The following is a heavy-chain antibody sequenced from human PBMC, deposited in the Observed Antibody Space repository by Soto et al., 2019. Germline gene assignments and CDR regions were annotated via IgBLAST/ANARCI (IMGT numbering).Heavy chain of an antibody. Sequence: QVQLVQSGAEVKKPGASVKVSCKASGYTFTSYAMHWVRQAPGQRLEWMGWINAGNGNTKYSQKFQGRVTITRDTSASTAYMELRRLRSEDAAVYYCARDVGGATLAYWGQGTLVTVSS. CDR2: INAGNGNT. D-gene: IGHD1-26*01. CDR1: GYTFTSYA. V-gene: IGHV1-3*01. CDR3: ARDVGGATLAY. J-gene: IGHJ4*02.